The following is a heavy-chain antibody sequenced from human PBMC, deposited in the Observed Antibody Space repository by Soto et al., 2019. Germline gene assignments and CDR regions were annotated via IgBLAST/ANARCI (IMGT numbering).Heavy chain of an antibody. D-gene: IGHD1-1*01. CDR3: ARVLYGFSYGKCDY. J-gene: IGHJ4*02. CDR2: IDEDGSTT. Sequence: GGSLRLSCAVSGFIFSDHGMNWVRQAPGKGLEWVSSIDEDGSTTHYADSVKGRFTISRDNSKNTLYLQMDSLRAEDTALYYCARVLYGFSYGKCDYWGQGTLVTVSS. V-gene: IGHV3-23*01. CDR1: GFIFSDHG.